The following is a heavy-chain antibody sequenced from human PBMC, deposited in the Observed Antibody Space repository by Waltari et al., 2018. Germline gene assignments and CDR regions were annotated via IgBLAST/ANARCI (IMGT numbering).Heavy chain of an antibody. CDR3: AKDTCSGGSCYYFDY. D-gene: IGHD2-15*01. J-gene: IGHJ4*02. CDR2: ISWNSGSI. Sequence: EVQLVESGGGLVQPGRSLRLSCAASGFIFDDYAMHWVRQAPGKGLEWVSGISWNSGSIGYADSVKGRLTISRDNAKNSLYLQMNSLRAEDMALYYCAKDTCSGGSCYYFDYWGQGTLVTVSS. CDR1: GFIFDDYA. V-gene: IGHV3-9*03.